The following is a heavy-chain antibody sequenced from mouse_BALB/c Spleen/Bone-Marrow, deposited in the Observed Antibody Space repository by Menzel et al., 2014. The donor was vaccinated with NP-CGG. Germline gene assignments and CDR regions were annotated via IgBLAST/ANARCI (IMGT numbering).Heavy chain of an antibody. Sequence: VMLVESGAELMKPGASVKISCKATGYTFSSYWIEWVKQRPGHSLEWIGEILPGSGSTNYNEKFKGKATFTADTSSNSAYMQLGSLTSEDSAVYYCAREDGNHVGFAYWGQGTLVTVSA. CDR2: ILPGSGST. J-gene: IGHJ3*01. CDR1: GYTFSSYW. CDR3: AREDGNHVGFAY. V-gene: IGHV1-9*01. D-gene: IGHD2-1*01.